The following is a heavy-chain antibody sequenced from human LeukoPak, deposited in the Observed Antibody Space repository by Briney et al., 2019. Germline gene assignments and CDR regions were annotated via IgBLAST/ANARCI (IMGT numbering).Heavy chain of an antibody. V-gene: IGHV4-59*01. CDR3: TRGVGWLIDY. CDR2: FYNSGRS. Sequence: SETLSLTSTVSDDSISDYYRGWIRQPPGKGLEWIGYFYNSGRSTYNPSLKSRVTISADTSKNHFSLKLNSVTTADTAVYYCTRGVGWLIDYWGQGVLVTVSS. J-gene: IGHJ4*02. CDR1: DDSISDYY. D-gene: IGHD3-16*01.